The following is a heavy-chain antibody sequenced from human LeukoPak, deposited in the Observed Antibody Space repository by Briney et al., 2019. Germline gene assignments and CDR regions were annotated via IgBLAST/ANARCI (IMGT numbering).Heavy chain of an antibody. V-gene: IGHV5-51*06. D-gene: IGHD3-9*01. J-gene: IGHJ4*02. CDR3: ARLRLDILTGYYEGY. CDR2: IYPGDSDT. CDR1: GYSFTSYW. Sequence: GESLKISCKGSGYSFTSYWIGWVRQMPGKGLEWMGIIYPGDSDTRYSPSIQGQVTISADKSISTAYLQWSSLKASDTAMYYCARLRLDILTGYYEGYWGQGTLVTVSS.